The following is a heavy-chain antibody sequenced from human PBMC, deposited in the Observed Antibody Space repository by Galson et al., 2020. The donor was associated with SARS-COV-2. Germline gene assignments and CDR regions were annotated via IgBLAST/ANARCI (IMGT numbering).Heavy chain of an antibody. V-gene: IGHV3-7*01. J-gene: IGHJ4*02. Sequence: GGSLRLSCAASGFTFSSYWMSWVRQAPGKGLEWVANIKQDGSEKYYVDSVKGRFTISRDNAKNSLYLQMNSLRAEDTAVYYCARDTYYYDSMFDYWGQGTLVTVSS. D-gene: IGHD3-22*01. CDR3: ARDTYYYDSMFDY. CDR1: GFTFSSYW. CDR2: IKQDGSEK.